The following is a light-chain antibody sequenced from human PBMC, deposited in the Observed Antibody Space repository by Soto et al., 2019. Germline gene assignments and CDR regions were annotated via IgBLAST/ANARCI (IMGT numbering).Light chain of an antibody. CDR2: GAS. J-gene: IGKJ2*01. CDR1: QTIIGNY. Sequence: EIVMTQSPGTLSLSPGERATLSCRASQTIIGNYLAWYQQKPGQAPRLLIYGASNRATGVPDRFSGSYSGTDFSLTITRLEPEDVAVYYCEQHVNSVYIFGQGTRLEIK. CDR3: EQHVNSVYI. V-gene: IGKV3-20*01.